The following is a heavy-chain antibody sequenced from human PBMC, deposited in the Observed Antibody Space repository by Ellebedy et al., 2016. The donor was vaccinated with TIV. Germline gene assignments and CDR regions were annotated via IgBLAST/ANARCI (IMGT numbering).Heavy chain of an antibody. CDR3: ARHYYYDSSGYYFSPYYYYMDV. CDR1: GGSFSGYY. J-gene: IGHJ6*03. CDR2: INHSGST. V-gene: IGHV4-34*01. Sequence: SETLSLXXAVYGGSFSGYYWSWIRQPPGKGLEWIGEINHSGSTNYNPSLKSRVTISVDTSKNQFSLKLSSVTAADTAVDYGARHYYYDSSGYYFSPYYYYMDVWGKGTTVTVSS. D-gene: IGHD3-22*01.